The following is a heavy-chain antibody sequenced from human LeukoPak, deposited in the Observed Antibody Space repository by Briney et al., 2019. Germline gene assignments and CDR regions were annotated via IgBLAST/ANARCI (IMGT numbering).Heavy chain of an antibody. CDR3: TKGYCSGSSCYPQFDP. V-gene: IGHV3-73*01. CDR1: GFTFSGSA. CDR2: IRSKADSYAT. J-gene: IGHJ5*02. D-gene: IGHD2-2*01. Sequence: GGSLKLSCAASGFTFSGSAMHWVRQASGKELEWVGRIRSKADSYATAYAASVKGRFTISRDDSKNTAYLQMNSLKTEDTAVYYCTKGYCSGSSCYPQFDPWGQGTLVTVSS.